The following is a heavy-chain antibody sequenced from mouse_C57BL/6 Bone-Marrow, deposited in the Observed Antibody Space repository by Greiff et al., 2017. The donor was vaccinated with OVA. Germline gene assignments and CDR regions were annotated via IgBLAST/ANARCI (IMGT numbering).Heavy chain of an antibody. J-gene: IGHJ2*01. CDR3: ARQIFYFDY. V-gene: IGHV5-9*01. CDR2: ISGGGGNT. Sequence: EVKVVESGGGLVKPGGSLKLSCAASGFTFSSYTMSWVRQTPEKRLEWVATISGGGGNTYYPDSVKGRFTISRDNAKNTLYLQMSSLRSEDTALYYCARQIFYFDYWGQGTTLTVSS. CDR1: GFTFSSYT.